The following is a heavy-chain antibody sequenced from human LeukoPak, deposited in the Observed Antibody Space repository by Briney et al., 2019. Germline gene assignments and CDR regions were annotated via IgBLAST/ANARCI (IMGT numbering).Heavy chain of an antibody. D-gene: IGHD2-2*01. V-gene: IGHV4-30-4*08. CDR3: ARGVVPAAIAFDY. CDR2: IYYSVST. CDR1: GGSISSGDYY. Sequence: SETLSLTXTVSGGSISSGDYYWSWIRQPPGKGLKWIGYIYYSVSTYYNPSLKSRVTISVDTSKNQFSLKLSSVTAADTAVYYCARGVVPAAIAFDYWGQGTLVTVSS. J-gene: IGHJ4*02.